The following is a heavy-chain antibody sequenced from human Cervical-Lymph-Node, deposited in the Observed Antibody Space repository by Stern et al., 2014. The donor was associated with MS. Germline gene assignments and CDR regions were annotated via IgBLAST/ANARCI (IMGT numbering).Heavy chain of an antibody. CDR2: ILAYNGNT. CDR3: ARGLLGSENAFDI. CDR1: GYTFTSYG. D-gene: IGHD2-15*01. J-gene: IGHJ3*02. Sequence: QLVESGAEVKKPGASVKVSCKASGYTFTSYGLSWVRQAPGQGLAWMGWILAYNGNTNYAHKLQGIVTMTTDTSTSTSYMELRSLRADDTAVYYCARGLLGSENAFDIWGQVTIVPVSS. V-gene: IGHV1-18*01.